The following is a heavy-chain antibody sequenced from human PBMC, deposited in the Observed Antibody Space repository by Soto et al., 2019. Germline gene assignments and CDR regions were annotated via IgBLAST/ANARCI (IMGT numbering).Heavy chain of an antibody. CDR1: GGSINNYY. CDR3: ARHRYSYGSYYFDY. D-gene: IGHD5-18*01. CDR2: IYYSGST. J-gene: IGHJ4*02. V-gene: IGHV4-59*08. Sequence: QVQLQESGPGLVKPSETLSLTCTVSGGSINNYYWSWIRQPPGKGLEWIGYIYYSGSTNYNPSLKRRVTISVDTSKDQFSLKLSSVTAADTAVDYCARHRYSYGSYYFDYWGQGTLVTVSS.